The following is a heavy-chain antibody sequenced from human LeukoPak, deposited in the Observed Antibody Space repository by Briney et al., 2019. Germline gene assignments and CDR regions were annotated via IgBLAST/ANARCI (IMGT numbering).Heavy chain of an antibody. J-gene: IGHJ4*02. CDR1: GFTFSSYS. CDR2: ISSSSSYI. CDR3: ARDWGDGYNVDY. Sequence: GGSLRLSCAASGFTFSSYSMNWVRQAPGKGLEWVSSISSSSSYIYYADSVKGRFTISRDNAKNSLYLRMNSLRAEDTAVYYCARDWGDGYNVDYWGQGTLVTVSS. D-gene: IGHD5-24*01. V-gene: IGHV3-21*01.